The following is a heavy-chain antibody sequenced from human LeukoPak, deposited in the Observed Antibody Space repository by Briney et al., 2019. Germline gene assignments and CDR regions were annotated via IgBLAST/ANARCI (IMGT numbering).Heavy chain of an antibody. CDR1: GGXISSGGYY. J-gene: IGHJ4*02. V-gene: IGHV4-31*03. CDR2: IYYSGST. CDR3: ASGAAASWFVY. Sequence: SETLSLTCTVSGGXISSGGYYWSWIRQHPGKGLEWIGYIYYSGSTYYNPSLKSRVTISVDTSKNQFSLKLSSVTAADTAVYYCASGAAASWFVYWGQGTLVTVSS. D-gene: IGHD6-13*01.